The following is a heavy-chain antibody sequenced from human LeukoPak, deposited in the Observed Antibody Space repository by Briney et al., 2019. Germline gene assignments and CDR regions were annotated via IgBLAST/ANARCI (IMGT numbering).Heavy chain of an antibody. CDR1: GGSISGYY. V-gene: IGHV4-59*01. J-gene: IGHJ6*02. CDR3: ARDRGVPYYYYGMDV. Sequence: SETLSLTCTVSGGSISGYYWSWIRQPPGKGLEWIGYIYYSGSTNYNPSLKSRVTISVDTSKNQFSLKLSSVTAADTAVYYCARDRGVPYYYYGMDVWGQGTTVTVSS. CDR2: IYYSGST.